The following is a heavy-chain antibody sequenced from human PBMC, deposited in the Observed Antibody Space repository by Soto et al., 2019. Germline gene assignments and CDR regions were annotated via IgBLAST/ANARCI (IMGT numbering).Heavy chain of an antibody. Sequence: QLQLQESGPGLVKPSETLSLTCTVSGGSISSSSYYWGWIRQPPGKGLEWIGSIYYSGSTYYNPSLKSRVTISVDTSKNQFSLKLSSVTAADTAVYYCATPRPGVLRYFDTSPHFDYWGQGTLVTVSS. CDR2: IYYSGST. J-gene: IGHJ4*02. CDR1: GGSISSSSYY. CDR3: ATPRPGVLRYFDTSPHFDY. D-gene: IGHD3-9*01. V-gene: IGHV4-39*01.